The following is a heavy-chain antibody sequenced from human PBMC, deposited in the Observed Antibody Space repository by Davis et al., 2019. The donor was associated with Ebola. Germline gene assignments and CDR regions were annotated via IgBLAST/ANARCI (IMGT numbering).Heavy chain of an antibody. CDR1: GYSLTRYW. V-gene: IGHV5-51*01. J-gene: IGHJ4*02. CDR3: ARQTTVTSDFDY. D-gene: IGHD4-17*01. Sequence: GESLKISCYGSGYSLTRYWNGWVRQMPGKGLEWMGIIYPGDSDTRYSPSFQGQVTISAERPINTAYLQWSSLEASDPAMYYCARQTTVTSDFDYWGQGTLVTVSS. CDR2: IYPGDSDT.